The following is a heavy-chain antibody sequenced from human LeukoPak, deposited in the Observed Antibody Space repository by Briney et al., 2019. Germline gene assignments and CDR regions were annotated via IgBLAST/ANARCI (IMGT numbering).Heavy chain of an antibody. CDR3: TRDLRAGSYGID. D-gene: IGHD5-18*01. J-gene: IGHJ4*02. CDR2: INEDGSEK. V-gene: IGHV3-7*01. Sequence: GGSLRLSCAASGFTFTNYWMSWVRQTPGKGLEWVANINEDGSEKKYVDSVKGRFTISRDNARNTVSLQMNSLRVEDTAMYYCTRDLRAGSYGIDWGQGTRVTVSS. CDR1: GFTFTNYW.